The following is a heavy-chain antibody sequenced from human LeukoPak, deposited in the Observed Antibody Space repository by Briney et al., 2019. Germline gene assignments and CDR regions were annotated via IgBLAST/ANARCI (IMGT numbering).Heavy chain of an antibody. V-gene: IGHV4-34*01. CDR2: INHSGST. J-gene: IGHJ6*02. CDR1: GGSFSGYY. CDR3: ARGVGPRHYSYYYYGMDV. Sequence: SETLSLTCAIYGGSFSGYYWSWIRQPPGKGLEWIGEINHSGSTNYNPSLKSRVTISVDTSKNQFSLKLSSVTAADTAVYYCARGVGPRHYSYYYYGMDVWGQGTTVTVSS. D-gene: IGHD3-10*01.